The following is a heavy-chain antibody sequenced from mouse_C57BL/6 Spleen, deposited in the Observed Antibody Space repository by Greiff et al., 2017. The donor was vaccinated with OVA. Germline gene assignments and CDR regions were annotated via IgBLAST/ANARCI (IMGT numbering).Heavy chain of an antibody. V-gene: IGHV5-9*04. J-gene: IGHJ3*01. Sequence: EVQRVESGGGLVKPGGSLKLSCAASGFTFSSYTMSWVRQTPEKRLEWVATISGGGGNTYYPDSVKGRFTISRDNAKNTLFLQMTSLRSEDTAMYYCALLYDGYSFAYWGQGTLVTVSA. CDR2: ISGGGGNT. CDR3: ALLYDGYSFAY. CDR1: GFTFSSYT. D-gene: IGHD2-3*01.